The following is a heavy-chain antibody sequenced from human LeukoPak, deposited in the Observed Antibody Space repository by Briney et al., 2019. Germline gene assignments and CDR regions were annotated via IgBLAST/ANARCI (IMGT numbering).Heavy chain of an antibody. CDR1: GGSFSGYY. CDR3: ARGRKSGSRFDY. V-gene: IGHV4-34*01. D-gene: IGHD3-22*01. CDR2: INHSGST. J-gene: IGHJ4*02. Sequence: PSETLSLTCAVYGGSFSGYYWSWIRQPPGKGLEWIGEINHSGSTNYNPSLKSRVTISVDTSKNQFSLKLSSVTAADTAVYYCARGRKSGSRFDYWGQGTLVTVPS.